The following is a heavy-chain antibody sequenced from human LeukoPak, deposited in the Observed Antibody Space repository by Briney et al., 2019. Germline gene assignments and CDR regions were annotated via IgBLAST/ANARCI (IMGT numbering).Heavy chain of an antibody. Sequence: ASVKVSCKASGGTFSSYAISWVRQAPGQGLEWMGGIIPIFGTANYAQKFQGRVTITADESTSTAYMELSSLRSEDTAVYYCARDDFWSGPDYYYYGMDVWGQGTTVTVSS. J-gene: IGHJ6*02. CDR2: IIPIFGTA. CDR3: ARDDFWSGPDYYYYGMDV. V-gene: IGHV1-69*13. CDR1: GGTFSSYA. D-gene: IGHD3-3*01.